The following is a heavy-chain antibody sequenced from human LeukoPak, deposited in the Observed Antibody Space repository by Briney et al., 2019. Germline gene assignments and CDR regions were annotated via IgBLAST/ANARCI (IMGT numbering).Heavy chain of an antibody. CDR2: IYTSGST. CDR3: ASQYSSSWYNY. J-gene: IGHJ4*02. V-gene: IGHV4-4*07. CDR1: GGSISSYY. D-gene: IGHD6-13*01. Sequence: SETLSLTCTVSGGSISSYYWSWIRQPAGKGLEWIGRIYTSGSTNYNPSLKSRVTMSVDTSKNQFSLKLSSVAAADTAVYYCASQYSSSWYNYWGQGTLVTVSS.